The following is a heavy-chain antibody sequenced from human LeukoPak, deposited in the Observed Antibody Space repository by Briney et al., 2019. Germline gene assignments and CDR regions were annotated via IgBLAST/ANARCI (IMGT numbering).Heavy chain of an antibody. V-gene: IGHV1-8*03. Sequence: ASVKVSCKASGYTFTSCDINWVRQATGQGLEWMGWMNPNSGNTGYAQKFQGRVTITRNTSISTAYMELSSLRSEDTAVYYCARTTIFGVVTTYDAFDIWGQGTMVTVSS. J-gene: IGHJ3*02. D-gene: IGHD3-3*01. CDR1: GYTFTSCD. CDR2: MNPNSGNT. CDR3: ARTTIFGVVTTYDAFDI.